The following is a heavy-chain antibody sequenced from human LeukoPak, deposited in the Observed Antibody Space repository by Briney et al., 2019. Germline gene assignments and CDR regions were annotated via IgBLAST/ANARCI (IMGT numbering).Heavy chain of an antibody. D-gene: IGHD3-16*02. J-gene: IGHJ4*02. CDR2: ISSSSSTI. Sequence: GGSLRLSCAASGFTFSSYSMNWVRQAPGKGLEWVSYISSSSSTIYYADSVKGRFTISRDNAKNSLYLQMNSLRDEDTAVYYCARGRTLRGSYRKTDYWGQGTLVTVSS. CDR1: GFTFSSYS. CDR3: ARGRTLRGSYRKTDY. V-gene: IGHV3-48*02.